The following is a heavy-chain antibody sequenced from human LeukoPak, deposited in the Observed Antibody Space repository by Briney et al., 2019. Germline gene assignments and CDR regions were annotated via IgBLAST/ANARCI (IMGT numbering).Heavy chain of an antibody. Sequence: GGSLRLSCAASRFTFSSYWMSWVRQAPGKGLEWVANIKQDGSEKYYVDSVKGRFTISRDNAKNSLYLQMNSLRAEDTAVYYCARDRSSSGASDYWGQGTLVTVSS. CDR2: IKQDGSEK. D-gene: IGHD6-6*01. CDR3: ARDRSSSGASDY. V-gene: IGHV3-7*01. CDR1: RFTFSSYW. J-gene: IGHJ4*02.